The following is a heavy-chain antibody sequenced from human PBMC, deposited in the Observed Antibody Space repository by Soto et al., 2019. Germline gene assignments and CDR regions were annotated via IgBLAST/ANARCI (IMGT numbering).Heavy chain of an antibody. CDR1: GGSVTNSSYY. CDR2: VYSRGRS. D-gene: IGHD4-17*01. CDR3: VSQRTTVPTQAYFDY. Sequence: PSETLSLTCTVSGGSVTNSSYYWGWIRQSPGKGLEWIGSVYSRGRSYSKSSVKSRDTISVDTSKNRFSLSLNSVTASDTAVYFCVSQRTTVPTQAYFDYWGPGALVTVSS. V-gene: IGHV4-39*01. J-gene: IGHJ4*02.